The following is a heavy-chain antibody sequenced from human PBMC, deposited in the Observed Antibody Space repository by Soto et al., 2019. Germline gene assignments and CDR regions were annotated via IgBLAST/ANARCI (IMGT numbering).Heavy chain of an antibody. D-gene: IGHD6-13*01. CDR3: ARGAIAARPHYYYYYGMDV. Sequence: SVKGSCKASVGTFSSYAISWVRQAPGQGLEWMGGIIPIFGTANYAQKFQGRVTITADKSTSTAYMELSSLRSEDTAVYYCARGAIAARPHYYYYYGMDVWGQETTVTSP. CDR2: IIPIFGTA. CDR1: VGTFSSYA. V-gene: IGHV1-69*06. J-gene: IGHJ6*02.